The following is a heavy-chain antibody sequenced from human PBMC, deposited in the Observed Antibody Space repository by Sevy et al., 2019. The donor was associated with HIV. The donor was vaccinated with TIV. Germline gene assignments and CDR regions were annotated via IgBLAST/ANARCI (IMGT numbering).Heavy chain of an antibody. CDR1: GGSISGYY. CDR2: ISYSGST. CDR3: ARSRVITGTFDY. D-gene: IGHD1-20*01. Sequence: SETLSLTCTVSGGSISGYYWSWIRQPPGKGLEWIGYISYSGSTNYNPSLKSRVTISVDTSKNEFSLKLSSVTAAGTAVYYCARSRVITGTFDYWGQGTLVTVSS. J-gene: IGHJ4*02. V-gene: IGHV4-59*01.